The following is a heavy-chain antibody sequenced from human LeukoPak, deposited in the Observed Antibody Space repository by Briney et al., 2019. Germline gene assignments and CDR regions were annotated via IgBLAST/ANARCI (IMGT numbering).Heavy chain of an antibody. J-gene: IGHJ4*02. D-gene: IGHD4-17*01. CDR2: IYYSGST. V-gene: IGHV4-59*08. Sequence: PSETLSLTCTVSGGSFSSYYWTWLRQPPGKGLEWIGYIYYSGSTNYNPSLKSRVTISVDTSKKQFSLKLTSVTAADTAVYYCARHNTYADYLDCWGQGTLVTVSS. CDR1: GGSFSSYY. CDR3: ARHNTYADYLDC.